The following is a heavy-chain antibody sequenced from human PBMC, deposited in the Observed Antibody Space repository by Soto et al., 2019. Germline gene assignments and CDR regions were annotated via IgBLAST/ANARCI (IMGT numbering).Heavy chain of an antibody. Sequence: QVQLVESGGGVVQPGTSLRLSCAASGFRFKSFVMHWVRQAPGKGLEWVAFTSYDGNNKDYGDSVKGRFTVSRDNSQNKLHLQMDLLRPEDTALYYCARWGTTGGFDLWGQGTLVSVSS. V-gene: IGHV3-30*14. D-gene: IGHD3-16*01. CDR1: GFRFKSFV. J-gene: IGHJ4*02. CDR2: TSYDGNNK. CDR3: ARWGTTGGFDL.